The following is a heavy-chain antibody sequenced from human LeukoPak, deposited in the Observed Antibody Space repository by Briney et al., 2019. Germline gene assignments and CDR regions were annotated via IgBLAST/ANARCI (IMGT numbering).Heavy chain of an antibody. V-gene: IGHV4-34*01. D-gene: IGHD3-10*01. CDR1: GGSFSGYY. CDR2: INHSGST. J-gene: IGHJ4*02. CDR3: ARGLHTRYGSGSYYRPTRYYFDY. Sequence: SETLSLTCAVYGGSFSGYYWIWIRQPPGKGLEWIEEINHSGSTNYNPSLKSRVTKSVDTSKNQFSLKLSSVTAADTAVYYCARGLHTRYGSGSYYRPTRYYFDYWGQGTLVTVSS.